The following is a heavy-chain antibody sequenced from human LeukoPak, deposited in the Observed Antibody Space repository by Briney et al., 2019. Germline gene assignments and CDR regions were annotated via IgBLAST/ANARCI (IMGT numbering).Heavy chain of an antibody. CDR2: INEDGSQK. Sequence: GGSLRLSCAASGYIFRRYWVSWVRQAPGKGLEWVANINEDGSQKNYVDSVKGRFTISRDNAENSLYLHMSSLRAEDTAVYYCAKVGFSEMEWLLYSDHWGQGTLVTVSS. CDR3: AKVGFSEMEWLLYSDH. CDR1: GYIFRRYW. J-gene: IGHJ4*02. D-gene: IGHD3-3*01. V-gene: IGHV3-7*05.